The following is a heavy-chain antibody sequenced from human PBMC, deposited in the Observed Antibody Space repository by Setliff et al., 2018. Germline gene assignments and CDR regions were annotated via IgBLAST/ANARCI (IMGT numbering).Heavy chain of an antibody. V-gene: IGHV4-34*01. CDR1: GGSFSGYY. CDR2: INHSGST. Sequence: PSETLSLTCAVYGGSFSGYYWSWIRQPPGKGLECIGEINHSGSTNYNPSLKSRVTISVDTSKNQFSLKLSSVTAADTAVYYCARSFSRREKFLLDYWGQGALVTVSS. J-gene: IGHJ4*02. CDR3: ARSFSRREKFLLDY.